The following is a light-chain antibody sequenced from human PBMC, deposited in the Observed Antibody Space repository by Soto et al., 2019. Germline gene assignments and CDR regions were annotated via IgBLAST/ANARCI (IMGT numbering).Light chain of an antibody. CDR1: QSVLYSSNNKNY. V-gene: IGKV4-1*01. J-gene: IGKJ1*01. CDR2: WAS. Sequence: DIVMTQSPDSLAVSLGERATINCKSSQSVLYSSNNKNYLAWYQQKPGQPPKLLIYWASTRESGVPDRFSGSGSGTDFILTISSLQAEDVAVYYCQQYYSTQWTFGQGTKVDIK. CDR3: QQYYSTQWT.